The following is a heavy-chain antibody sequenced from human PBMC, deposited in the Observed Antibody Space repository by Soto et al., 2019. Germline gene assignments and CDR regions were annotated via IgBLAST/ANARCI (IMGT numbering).Heavy chain of an antibody. J-gene: IGHJ4*02. D-gene: IGHD6-13*01. Sequence: GGSLRLSCAASGLPFNTFAMNWVRQAPGKGLEWVSGISGGGDTTYYADSVKGRFTISRDNFKSTLYLVMSSLRTDDTAVYYCAKASREAAAWVFDYWGQGTLVTVSS. CDR2: ISGGGDTT. V-gene: IGHV3-23*01. CDR1: GLPFNTFA. CDR3: AKASREAAAWVFDY.